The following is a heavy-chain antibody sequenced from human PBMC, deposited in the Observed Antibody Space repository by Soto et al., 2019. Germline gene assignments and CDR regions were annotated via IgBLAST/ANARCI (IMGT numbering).Heavy chain of an antibody. CDR1: GFTFSNYC. CDR2: INPDATTI. J-gene: IGHJ4*01. D-gene: IGHD3-10*01. V-gene: IGHV3-74*01. CDR3: ATAGSYRFDH. Sequence: XGSLRLSCATSGFTFSNYCIHWVRQAPGEGLVWVSRINPDATTINYADSVKGRFTVSRDNAKNTLYLQMNSLRAEDTAVYYCATAGSYRFDHWGQEPWSPSPQ.